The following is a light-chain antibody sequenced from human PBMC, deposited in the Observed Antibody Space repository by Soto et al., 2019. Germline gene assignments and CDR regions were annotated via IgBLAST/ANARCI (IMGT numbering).Light chain of an antibody. Sequence: QSALTQPRSVSGSPGQSVTISCTGTSSDVGGYNYVSWYQQHPGKAPKLMIYDVSKRPSGVPDRFSGSKSGNTASRTISGLQAEDEAYYYCCSYAGSSRVFGAGTQLTVL. CDR3: CSYAGSSRV. CDR1: SSDVGGYNY. CDR2: DVS. J-gene: IGLJ7*01. V-gene: IGLV2-11*01.